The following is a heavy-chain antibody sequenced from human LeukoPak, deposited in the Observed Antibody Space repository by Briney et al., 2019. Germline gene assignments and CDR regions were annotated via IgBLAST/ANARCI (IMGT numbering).Heavy chain of an antibody. V-gene: IGHV1-8*01. Sequence: ASVKVSCKASGYTFINYDIIWVRQATGQGLEWMGWMNPNSGNTGYTQNFQGRVTMTRNTSISTAYMDLSSLRSEDTAVYYCARGVKGQQLGYWGQETLVTVSS. CDR1: GYTFINYD. J-gene: IGHJ4*02. CDR3: ARGVKGQQLGY. D-gene: IGHD6-13*01. CDR2: MNPNSGNT.